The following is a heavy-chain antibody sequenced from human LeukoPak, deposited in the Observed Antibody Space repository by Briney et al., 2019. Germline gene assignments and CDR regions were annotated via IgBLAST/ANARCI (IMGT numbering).Heavy chain of an antibody. CDR2: IYYGGTT. V-gene: IGHV4-59*01. Sequence: SETLSLTCTVSGGSISSCYWSWIRQPPGRGLEWIGYIYYGGTTNYNPSLKSRVTISVDTSKNQFSLKLSSVTAADTAVYYCARSGFRKYSSSSLFDYWGQGTLVTVSS. D-gene: IGHD6-6*01. CDR1: GGSISSCY. J-gene: IGHJ4*02. CDR3: ARSGFRKYSSSSLFDY.